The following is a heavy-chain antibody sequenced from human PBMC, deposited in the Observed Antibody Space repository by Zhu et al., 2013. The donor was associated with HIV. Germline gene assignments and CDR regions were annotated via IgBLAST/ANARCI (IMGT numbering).Heavy chain of an antibody. V-gene: IGHV1-3*01. CDR1: GYTFTSYG. D-gene: IGHD6-19*01. Sequence: QVQLVQSGAEVKKPGASVKVSCKASGYTFTSYGMHWVRQAPGQRLEWMGWINAGNGKTKYSQKLQGRVTITRDTSASTAYMHLSSLRSEDTAVYYCARDPIGSTSGWYCDDWGQGTLVTVSS. J-gene: IGHJ4*02. CDR3: ARDPIGSTSGWYCDD. CDR2: INAGNGKT.